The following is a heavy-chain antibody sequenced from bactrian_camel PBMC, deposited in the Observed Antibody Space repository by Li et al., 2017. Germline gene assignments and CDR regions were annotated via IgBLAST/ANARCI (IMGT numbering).Heavy chain of an antibody. CDR3: AADQLYGTCRDVLDFPA. CDR2: INGGGEYI. Sequence: HVQLVESGGGLVHPGGSLRLSCAASGFTFSDYWMYWVRQAPGKGLEWVLAINGGGEYILYADSVKGRFTMSRDNALNTLFLQMNGLKPEDTGMYYCAADQLYGTCRDVLDFPARGQGTQVNVSS. V-gene: IGHV3S1*01. D-gene: IGHD7*01. CDR1: GFTFSDYW. J-gene: IGHJ4*01.